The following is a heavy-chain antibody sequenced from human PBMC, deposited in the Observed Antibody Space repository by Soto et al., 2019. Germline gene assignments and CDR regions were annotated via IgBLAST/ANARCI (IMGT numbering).Heavy chain of an antibody. CDR2: FNPFSVAT. CDR1: GYIFKKYY. Sequence: QVQLVQSGAEVKKPGASVKISCETSGYIFKKYYIHWVRQAPGQGLEMMAIFNPFSVATNYEQRLQGRVTATMDMSTSTVYMEQNNLRSEDPAMYYCARDLTSGDYWGQGPLISVSS. D-gene: IGHD3-3*01. J-gene: IGHJ4*01. V-gene: IGHV1-46*02. CDR3: ARDLTSGDY.